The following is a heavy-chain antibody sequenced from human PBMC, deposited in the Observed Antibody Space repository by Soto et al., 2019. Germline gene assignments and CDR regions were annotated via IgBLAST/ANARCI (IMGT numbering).Heavy chain of an antibody. Sequence: ASVTVSCQASGYTFARYYMHWVRQAPGQGLEWMGIISPSGDSTTYAQKFQGRVTMTRDTSTNTLHMELSGLTSEDTAVYYCTRSRSYSTTWYDYWGQGTLVTVSS. CDR2: ISPSGDST. D-gene: IGHD6-13*01. CDR1: GYTFARYY. V-gene: IGHV1-46*01. J-gene: IGHJ4*02. CDR3: TRSRSYSTTWYDY.